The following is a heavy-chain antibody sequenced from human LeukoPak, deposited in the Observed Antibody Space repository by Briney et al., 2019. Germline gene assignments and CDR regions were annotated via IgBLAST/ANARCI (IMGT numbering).Heavy chain of an antibody. CDR3: AIDYGVTTPFDY. CDR2: IIPIFGTA. CDR1: GFTFTSHD. J-gene: IGHJ4*02. Sequence: SVKVSCKASGFTFTSHDYNWVRQATGQGLEWMGGIIPIFGTANYAQKFQGRVTITADESTSTAYMELSSLRSEDTAVYYCAIDYGVTTPFDYWGQGTLVTVSS. V-gene: IGHV1-69*13. D-gene: IGHD4-17*01.